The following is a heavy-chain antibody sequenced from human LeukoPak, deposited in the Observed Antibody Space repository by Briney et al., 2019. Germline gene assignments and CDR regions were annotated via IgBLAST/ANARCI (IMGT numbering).Heavy chain of an antibody. Sequence: ASVKVSCKVSGYTLTELSMHWVRQAPGKGLEWMGGFDPEDGGTIYAQKFQGRVTMTEDTSTDTAYMELSSLRSEDTAVYYCATAEPVGSLQFDYWGQGTLVTVSS. D-gene: IGHD3-10*01. CDR2: FDPEDGGT. CDR3: ATAEPVGSLQFDY. CDR1: GYTLTELS. J-gene: IGHJ4*02. V-gene: IGHV1-24*01.